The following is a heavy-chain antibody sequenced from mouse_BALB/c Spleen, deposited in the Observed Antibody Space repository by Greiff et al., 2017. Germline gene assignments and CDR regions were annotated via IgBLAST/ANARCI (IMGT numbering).Heavy chain of an antibody. J-gene: IGHJ4*01. CDR2: IDPANGNT. CDR3: ARIYYDYPYAMDY. D-gene: IGHD2-4*01. Sequence: DVQLQESGAELVKPGASVKLSCTASGFNIKDTYMHWVKQRPEQGLEWIGRIDPANGNTKYDPKFQGKATITADTSSNTAYLQLSSLTSEDTAVYYCARIYYDYPYAMDYWGQGTSVTVSS. V-gene: IGHV14-3*02. CDR1: GFNIKDTY.